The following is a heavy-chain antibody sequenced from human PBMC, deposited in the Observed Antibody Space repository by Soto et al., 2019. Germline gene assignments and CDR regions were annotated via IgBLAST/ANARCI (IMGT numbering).Heavy chain of an antibody. V-gene: IGHV3-23*01. J-gene: IGHJ5*02. D-gene: IGHD6-25*01. CDR1: GFTFNIYA. CDR2: ISGSGGGT. Sequence: GGSLRLSCAASGFTFNIYAMSWVRQAPGKGLEWVSAISGSGGGTYYADSVEGRFTISRDNSNNTLYLQMSSLRAEDTAVYYCARLYLSGQRYSSAWASNWFDPWGQGTLVTVSS. CDR3: ARLYLSGQRYSSAWASNWFDP.